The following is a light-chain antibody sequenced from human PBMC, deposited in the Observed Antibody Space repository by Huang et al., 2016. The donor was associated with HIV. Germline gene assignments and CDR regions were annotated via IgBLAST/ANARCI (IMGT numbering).Light chain of an antibody. CDR2: GAS. CDR1: QSVNSD. Sequence: EIEMTQSPAILSVSPGEMATISCRAIQSVNSDLALYLQKPGQAPRLLIYGASTRAIGNPAKFNGTGSGTEFSLGISNLQSDDFGVYYCQQYNDWPPLTFGGGTKVEI. V-gene: IGKV3-15*01. CDR3: QQYNDWPPLT. J-gene: IGKJ4*01.